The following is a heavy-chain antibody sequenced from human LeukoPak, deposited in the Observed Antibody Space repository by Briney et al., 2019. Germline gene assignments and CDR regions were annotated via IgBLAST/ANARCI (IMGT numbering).Heavy chain of an antibody. CDR3: ANWIGSSSRDY. V-gene: IGHV3-23*01. CDR1: GFTFSTYA. J-gene: IGHJ4*02. D-gene: IGHD6-6*01. CDR2: INSNGDEI. Sequence: GGSLKLSCAASGFTFSTYAMTWGRQAPGKGLEWVSGINSNGDEIYYADSVRGRFTISRDNSNNALYLQMDSLRTEDTAVYYCANWIGSSSRDYWGRGTLVTVSS.